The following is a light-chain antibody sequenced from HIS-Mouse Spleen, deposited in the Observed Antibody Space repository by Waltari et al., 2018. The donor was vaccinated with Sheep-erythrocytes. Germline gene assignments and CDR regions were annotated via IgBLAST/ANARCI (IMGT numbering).Light chain of an antibody. CDR2: GAS. Sequence: EIVLTQSPGTLSLSPGERATLSCRASQSVSSSYLAWYQQKPGQAPGPLIYGASSRPTGIPDRFSGSGSGTDFTLAISRLEPEDFAVYYCQQYGSSPLFTFGPGTKVDIK. V-gene: IGKV3-20*01. CDR3: QQYGSSPLFT. CDR1: QSVSSSY. J-gene: IGKJ3*01.